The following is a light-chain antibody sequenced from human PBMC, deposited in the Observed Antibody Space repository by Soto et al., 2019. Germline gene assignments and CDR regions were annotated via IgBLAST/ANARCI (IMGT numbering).Light chain of an antibody. CDR3: HQYGSSPLPYS. J-gene: IGKJ2*03. V-gene: IGKV3-20*01. Sequence: ESVLTQSPGSLSLSPGETATLSCRASQSVINNSLAWYQQKPGQAPRLLIYGASSRATGVPDRFSGSGSATEVTLTITRLEEEDFAVYYCHQYGSSPLPYSFGQGTKLGIK. CDR2: GAS. CDR1: QSVINNS.